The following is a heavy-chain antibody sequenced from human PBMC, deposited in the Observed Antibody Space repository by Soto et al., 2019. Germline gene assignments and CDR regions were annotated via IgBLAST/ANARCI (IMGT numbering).Heavy chain of an antibody. J-gene: IGHJ4*02. CDR2: IYHSGCT. CDR1: GGSISSGGYS. CDR3: AAGGGLPRYY. V-gene: IGHV4-30-2*01. Sequence: QLQLQESGSGLVKPSQTLSLTCAVSGGSISSGGYSWSWIRQPPGKGLEWIGYIYHSGCTYYNPSLKSRVTISVDRSKNQFSLKLSSVTAADTAGYYWAAGGGLPRYYWGQGTLVTVSS. D-gene: IGHD5-12*01.